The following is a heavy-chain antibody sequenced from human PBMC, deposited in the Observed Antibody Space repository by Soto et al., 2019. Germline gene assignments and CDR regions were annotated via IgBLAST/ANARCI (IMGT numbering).Heavy chain of an antibody. J-gene: IGHJ5*02. Sequence: GASVKVSCKASGYTFTGYYMHWVRQAPGQGLEWMGWINPNSGGTNYAQKFQGWVTMTRDTSISTAYMELSRLRSDDTAAYYCARERGTAMAWFDPWGQGTLVTVSS. CDR1: GYTFTGYY. CDR2: INPNSGGT. CDR3: ARERGTAMAWFDP. V-gene: IGHV1-2*04. D-gene: IGHD5-18*01.